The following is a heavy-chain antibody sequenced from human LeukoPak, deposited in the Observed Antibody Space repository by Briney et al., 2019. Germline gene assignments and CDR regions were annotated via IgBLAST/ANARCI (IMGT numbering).Heavy chain of an antibody. D-gene: IGHD3-22*01. CDR2: ISYDGSNK. CDR1: GFIFSNYG. CDR3: ARGPFDSSGYYRYYFDY. Sequence: PGGSLRLSCAASGFIFSNYGMNWVRQAPGKGLEWVAVISYDGSNKYYADSVKGRFTISRDNSKNTLYLQMNSLRAEDTAVYYCARGPFDSSGYYRYYFDYWGQGTLVTVSS. J-gene: IGHJ4*02. V-gene: IGHV3-30*03.